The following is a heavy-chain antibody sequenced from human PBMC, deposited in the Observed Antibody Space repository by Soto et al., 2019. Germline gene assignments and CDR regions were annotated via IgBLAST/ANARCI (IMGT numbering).Heavy chain of an antibody. CDR3: AREYTAWPLAYGLDI. CDR1: GFTFSTYS. D-gene: IGHD2-2*02. Sequence: PGGSLRLSCVGSGFTFSTYSINWVRQAPGKGLEWVSSISSRSDIYYADSVKGRFTISRDNAKNSVSLQMNSLRAEDTAVYYCAREYTAWPLAYGLDIWGQGTTVTVSS. CDR2: ISSRSDI. J-gene: IGHJ6*02. V-gene: IGHV3-21*01.